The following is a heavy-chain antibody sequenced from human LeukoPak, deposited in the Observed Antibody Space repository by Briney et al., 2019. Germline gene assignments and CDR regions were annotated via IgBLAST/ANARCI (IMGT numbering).Heavy chain of an antibody. J-gene: IGHJ4*02. CDR3: ARDRSSSTFVAY. CDR1: GYTFTSYY. V-gene: IGHV1-46*01. Sequence: ASVKVSCKASGYTFTSYYMHWVRQAPGQGLEWMGIINPSGGSTSYAQKLQGRVTMTRDTSTSTVYMELSSLRSEDPPVYYCARDRSSSTFVAYWGQGTLVTVSS. CDR2: INPSGGST. D-gene: IGHD6-13*01.